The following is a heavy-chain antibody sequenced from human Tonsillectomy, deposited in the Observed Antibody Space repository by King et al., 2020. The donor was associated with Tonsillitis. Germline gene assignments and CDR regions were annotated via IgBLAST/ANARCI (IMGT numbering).Heavy chain of an antibody. V-gene: IGHV3-48*02. Sequence: VQLVESGGGLVQPGGSLRLSCAASGFMFSSYSMNWVRQAPGTGLEWLSYISDSGGAVYYADSVKGRFTISRDNAKNSLYLQMNSLRDEDTAVYYCARDWAYHFDYWGQGIRVTVSS. CDR1: GFMFSSYS. CDR2: ISDSGGAV. CDR3: ARDWAYHFDY. J-gene: IGHJ4*02. D-gene: IGHD2-2*01.